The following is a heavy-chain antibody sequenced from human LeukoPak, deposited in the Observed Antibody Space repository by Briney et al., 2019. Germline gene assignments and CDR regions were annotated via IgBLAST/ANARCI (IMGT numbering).Heavy chain of an antibody. J-gene: IGHJ4*02. CDR1: GGSISSSSYY. CDR3: ARPRPRIGVATYFDY. V-gene: IGHV4-39*07. Sequence: SETLSLTCTVSGGSISSSSYYWGWIRQPPGKGLEWIGSIYYSGSTYYNPSLKSRVTISVDTSKNQFSLKLSSVTAADTAVYYCARPRPRIGVATYFDYWGQGTLVTVSS. D-gene: IGHD5-12*01. CDR2: IYYSGST.